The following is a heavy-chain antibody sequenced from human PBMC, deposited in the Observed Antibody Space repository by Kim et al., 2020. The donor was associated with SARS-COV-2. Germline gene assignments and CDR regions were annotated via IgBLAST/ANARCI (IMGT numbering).Heavy chain of an antibody. V-gene: IGHV3-23*01. CDR1: GFTFSSFA. CDR2: ISGSGAST. CDR3: TKPYSSAWAPSYSLDV. Sequence: GGSLRLSCAASGFTFSSFAMSWVRQAPGKGLEWVSTISGSGASTYYADSVKGRFTFSRDNSNNTLSLQMNNLRAEDTAVYYCTKPYSSAWAPSYSLDVWG. J-gene: IGHJ6*01. D-gene: IGHD6-19*01.